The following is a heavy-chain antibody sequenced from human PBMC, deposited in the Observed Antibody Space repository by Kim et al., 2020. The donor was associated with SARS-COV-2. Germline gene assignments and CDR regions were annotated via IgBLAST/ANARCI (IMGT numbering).Heavy chain of an antibody. D-gene: IGHD1-26*01. CDR1: GFTFSSYS. CDR2: ISNNGFHI. Sequence: GGSLRLSCAASGFTFSSYSMNWVRQAPGKGLEWVSSISNNGFHIYYADSVKGRFTISRDNAKNSLYLQMGSLRAEDTAVYYCARFTTEGGRASDYWGQGTLVTVSS. J-gene: IGHJ4*02. V-gene: IGHV3-21*01. CDR3: ARFTTEGGRASDY.